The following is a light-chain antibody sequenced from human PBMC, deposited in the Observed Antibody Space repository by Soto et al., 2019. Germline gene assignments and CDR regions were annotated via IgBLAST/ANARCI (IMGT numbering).Light chain of an antibody. J-gene: IGLJ3*02. CDR2: RNN. CDR1: SSNIGSNY. V-gene: IGLV1-47*01. Sequence: QAVVTQPPSASGTPGQRVTISCSGSSSNIGSNYVYWYQQLPGTAPKLLIYRNNQRPSGVPDRFSGSKSGTSASLAISGLRSEDDADYYCAAWDDSLSGPWVFGGGTKVTVL. CDR3: AAWDDSLSGPWV.